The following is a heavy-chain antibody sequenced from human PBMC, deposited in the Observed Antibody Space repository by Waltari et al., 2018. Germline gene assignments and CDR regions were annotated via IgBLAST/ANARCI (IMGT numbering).Heavy chain of an antibody. V-gene: IGHV3-7*01. Sequence: EVQLVESGRGSVQPGGSLRLACAASGMTFSNYWMNWVRQAPGKGLEWVANIKQDGREKNYVDSVEGRFSISRDNAQNSLYLQMNSLRAEDTAIYYCVTGLTTVTAKDYFDHWGQGALVTVS. CDR1: GMTFSNYW. D-gene: IGHD4-17*01. CDR3: VTGLTTVTAKDYFDH. J-gene: IGHJ4*02. CDR2: IKQDGREK.